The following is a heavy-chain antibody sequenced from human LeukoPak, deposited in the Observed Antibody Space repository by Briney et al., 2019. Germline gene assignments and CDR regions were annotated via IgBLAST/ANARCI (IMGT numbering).Heavy chain of an antibody. Sequence: PGGSLRLSCAASGFTFSSYAMSWVRQAPGKGLEWVSGISGSSGSTYYADSVKGRFTISRDNSKNTLYLQMNSLRAEDTAVYYCASTTYYDFGSGPAPDYWGQGTLVTVSS. D-gene: IGHD3-3*01. CDR1: GFTFSSYA. CDR3: ASTTYYDFGSGPAPDY. J-gene: IGHJ4*02. V-gene: IGHV3-23*01. CDR2: ISGSSGST.